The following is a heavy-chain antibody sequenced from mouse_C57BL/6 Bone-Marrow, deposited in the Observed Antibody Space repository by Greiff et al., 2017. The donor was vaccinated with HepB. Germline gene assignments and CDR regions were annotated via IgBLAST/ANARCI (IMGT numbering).Heavy chain of an antibody. V-gene: IGHV5-17*01. CDR1: GFTFSDYG. J-gene: IGHJ3*01. Sequence: DVKLVESGGGLVKPGGSLKLSCAASGFTFSDYGMHWVRQAPEKGLEWVAYISSGSSTIYYADTVKGRFTISRDNAKNTLFLQMTSLRSEDTAMYYCARAYGYAWFAYWGQGTLVTVSA. D-gene: IGHD2-2*01. CDR3: ARAYGYAWFAY. CDR2: ISSGSSTI.